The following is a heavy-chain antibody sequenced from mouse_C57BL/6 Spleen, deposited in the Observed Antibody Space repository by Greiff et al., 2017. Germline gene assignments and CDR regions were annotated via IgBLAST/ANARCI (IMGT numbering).Heavy chain of an antibody. V-gene: IGHV1-80*01. CDR1: GYAFSSYW. Sequence: QVQLKESGAELVKPGASVKISCKASGYAFSSYWMNWVKQRPGKGLEWIGQIYPGDGDTNYNGKFKGKATLTADKSSSTAYMQLSSLTSEDSAIYYCARTTVVAVDYWGQGTSVTVSS. J-gene: IGHJ4*01. D-gene: IGHD1-1*01. CDR3: ARTTVVAVDY. CDR2: IYPGDGDT.